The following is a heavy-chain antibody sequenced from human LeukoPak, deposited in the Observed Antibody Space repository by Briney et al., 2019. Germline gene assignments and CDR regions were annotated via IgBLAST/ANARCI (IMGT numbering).Heavy chain of an antibody. J-gene: IGHJ4*02. Sequence: GRSLRLSCAASGFTFSSYAMHWVRQAPGKGLEWVAVISYDGSNKYYADSVKGRFTISRDNSKNTLYLQMNSLRAEDTAVYYCAREDTRIAAAGQFDYWGQGTLVTVSS. D-gene: IGHD6-13*01. CDR2: ISYDGSNK. CDR3: AREDTRIAAAGQFDY. CDR1: GFTFSSYA. V-gene: IGHV3-30-3*01.